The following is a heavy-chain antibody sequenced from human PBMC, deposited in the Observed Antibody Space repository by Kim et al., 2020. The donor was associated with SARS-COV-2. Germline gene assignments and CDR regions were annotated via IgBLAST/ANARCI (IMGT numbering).Heavy chain of an antibody. CDR3: ARDTGGEYYTDL. Sequence: GGSLRLSCAASGFTFTSYNMNWVRQAPGKGLEWVSYATRNRGNIYYAASVKGRFTVSTDIAKNSLYLEMSSLRDEDTAVYYCARDTGGEYYTDLWGQGTLVTVSS. CDR2: ATRNRGNI. CDR1: GFTFTSYN. D-gene: IGHD3-10*01. J-gene: IGHJ5*02. V-gene: IGHV3-48*02.